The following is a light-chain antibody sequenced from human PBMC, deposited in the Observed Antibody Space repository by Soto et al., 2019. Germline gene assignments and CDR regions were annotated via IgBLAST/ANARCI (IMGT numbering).Light chain of an antibody. CDR3: QQYEDVPT. Sequence: DIQLTQSPSFLSASVGDSVTITCQASQDISNFLNWYHQRPGKAPKLLISDASSLQGGVPSRYRRSGAGTKFVLTITSLQPEDIGSYYCQQYEDVPTFGQGTKVGVK. J-gene: IGKJ2*01. V-gene: IGKV1-33*01. CDR2: DAS. CDR1: QDISNF.